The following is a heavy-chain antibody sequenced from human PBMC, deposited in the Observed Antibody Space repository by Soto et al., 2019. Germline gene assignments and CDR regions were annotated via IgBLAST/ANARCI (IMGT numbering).Heavy chain of an antibody. CDR3: ARGRTDVSMMVVVFIAESQYFEY. D-gene: IGHD3-22*01. J-gene: IGHJ4*02. CDR1: GGSFGDYK. Sequence: PSETLSLTCAVHGGSFGDYKWSWIRQPPGKGLEWIGEISQSGATNYNPSFKSRVTISRDTSKNQFSLRLGSVTAAGTAVYFCARGRTDVSMMVVVFIAESQYFEYWGQGTQVTVSS. CDR2: ISQSGAT. V-gene: IGHV4-34*01.